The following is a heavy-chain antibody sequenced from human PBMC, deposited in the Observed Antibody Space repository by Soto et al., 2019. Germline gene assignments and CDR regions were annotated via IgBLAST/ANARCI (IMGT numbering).Heavy chain of an antibody. CDR3: ARVHPLSYGVYYFDY. CDR2: IYSSGST. D-gene: IGHD5-18*01. Sequence: PSETLSLTCTVSGTSISSTNYYWGWIRQPPGKGLEWITSIYSSGSTHYNPSLQNRVTISIDTSKNQVSLKVNSVTAADRAVYYCARVHPLSYGVYYFDYWGQGTPVTVPS. J-gene: IGHJ4*02. V-gene: IGHV4-39*07. CDR1: GTSISSTNYY.